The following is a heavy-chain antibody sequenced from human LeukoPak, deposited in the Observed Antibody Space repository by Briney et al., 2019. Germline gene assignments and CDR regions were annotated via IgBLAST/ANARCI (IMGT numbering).Heavy chain of an antibody. J-gene: IGHJ4*02. D-gene: IGHD5-24*01. CDR3: ARDGTGDGYNLGY. CDR2: IYSGGAT. V-gene: IGHV4-31*03. Sequence: KTSETLSLTCTVSGGSISSGGYYWSWIRQHPGKGLEWIGYIYSGGATYYNPSLKSRLTISLDTSKNQFSLKLSSVTAADTAVYYCARDGTGDGYNLGYWGQGTLVTVSS. CDR1: GGSISSGGYY.